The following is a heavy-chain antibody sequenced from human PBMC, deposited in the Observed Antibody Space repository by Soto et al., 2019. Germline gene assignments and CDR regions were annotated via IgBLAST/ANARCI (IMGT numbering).Heavy chain of an antibody. Sequence: ASVKVSCKASGYTFTSYGSSWVRQAPGQGLEWMGWISAYNGNTNYAQKLQGRVTMTTDTSTSTAYMELRSLRSDDTAVYYCARGSYYDSSGFNDYWGQGTLVTVSS. CDR2: ISAYNGNT. CDR1: GYTFTSYG. CDR3: ARGSYYDSSGFNDY. V-gene: IGHV1-18*01. D-gene: IGHD3-22*01. J-gene: IGHJ4*02.